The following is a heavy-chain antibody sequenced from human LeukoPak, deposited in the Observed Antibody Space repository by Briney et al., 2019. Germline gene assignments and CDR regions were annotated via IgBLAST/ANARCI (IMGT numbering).Heavy chain of an antibody. CDR1: GFTFSDYS. CDR2: ISSSSYSI. D-gene: IGHD2-2*02. Sequence: GGSLRLSCAASGFTFSDYSMSWVRQAPGKGLEWISYISSSSYSIYYSDSVKGRFTISRDNAKNSLYLQMNSLRAGDTAVYYCANTAAILDAYFDYWGQGTLVTVSS. CDR3: ANTAAILDAYFDY. J-gene: IGHJ4*02. V-gene: IGHV3-48*01.